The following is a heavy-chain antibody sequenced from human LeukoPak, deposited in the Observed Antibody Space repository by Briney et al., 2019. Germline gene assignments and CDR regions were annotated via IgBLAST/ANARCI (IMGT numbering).Heavy chain of an antibody. V-gene: IGHV5-51*01. D-gene: IGHD2-2*02. CDR1: GYSFTGYW. CDR3: ARRGLGYCSSSSCYRSFDY. Sequence: GESLKISCDGSGYSFTGYWIGWVRQMPGKGLGWMGIIYPGDSDTRYSPSFQGQVTISADKSISTAYLQWSSLKASDTAMYYCARRGLGYCSSSSCYRSFDYWGQGTLVTVSS. J-gene: IGHJ4*02. CDR2: IYPGDSDT.